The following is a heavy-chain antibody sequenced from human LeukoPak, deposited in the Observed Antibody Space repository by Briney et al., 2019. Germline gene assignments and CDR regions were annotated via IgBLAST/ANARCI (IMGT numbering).Heavy chain of an antibody. D-gene: IGHD3-22*01. V-gene: IGHV1-69*06. CDR2: IIPIFGTA. J-gene: IGHJ5*02. CDR3: ARKVPNDSSGYYYRGQFDP. CDR1: GGTSSSYA. Sequence: ASVKVSCKASGGTSSSYAISWVRQAPGQGLEWMGGIIPIFGTANYAQKFQGRVTITADKSTSTAYMELSSLRSEDTAVYYCARKVPNDSSGYYYRGQFDPWGQGTLVTVSS.